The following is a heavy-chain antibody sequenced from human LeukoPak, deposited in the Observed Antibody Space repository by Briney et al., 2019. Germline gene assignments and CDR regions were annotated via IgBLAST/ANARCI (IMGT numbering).Heavy chain of an antibody. V-gene: IGHV3-30*18. CDR3: AKGDPYGSGSYPVDY. CDR1: GFTFSRYG. D-gene: IGHD3-10*01. Sequence: PGGSLRLSCAASGFTFSRYGMHWVRQASGKGLEWVALISYDGSNKYYADSVKGRFTISRGNSKNTLYLQMNSLRPEDTAVYYCAKGDPYGSGSYPVDYWGQGTLVTVSS. CDR2: ISYDGSNK. J-gene: IGHJ4*02.